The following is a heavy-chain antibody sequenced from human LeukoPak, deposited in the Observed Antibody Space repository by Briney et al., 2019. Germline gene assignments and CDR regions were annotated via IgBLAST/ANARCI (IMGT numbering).Heavy chain of an antibody. D-gene: IGHD2-2*01. CDR2: INPNSGGT. V-gene: IGHV1-2*04. Sequence: ASVMVSCKASGYTFTGYYMHWVRQAPGQGLEWMGWINPNSGGTNYAQKFQGWVTMTRDTSISTAYMELSRLRSDDTAVYYCARGGSYIVVVPAAMDYYYYYGMDVWGQGTTVTVSS. J-gene: IGHJ6*02. CDR1: GYTFTGYY. CDR3: ARGGSYIVVVPAAMDYYYYYGMDV.